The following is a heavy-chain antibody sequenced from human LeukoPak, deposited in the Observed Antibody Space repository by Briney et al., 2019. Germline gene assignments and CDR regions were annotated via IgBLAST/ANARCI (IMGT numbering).Heavy chain of an antibody. V-gene: IGHV3-21*01. D-gene: IGHD3-22*01. J-gene: IGHJ4*02. CDR1: GFTFSSYS. CDR3: ARALYDSSGFDY. CDR2: ISSSSSYI. Sequence: GGSLRLSCAASGFTFSSYSMNWVRQAPGKGLEWVSSISSSSSYIYYADSVKGRFTISRNNAKNSLYLQMNSLRAEDTAVYYCARALYDSSGFDYWGQGTLVTVSS.